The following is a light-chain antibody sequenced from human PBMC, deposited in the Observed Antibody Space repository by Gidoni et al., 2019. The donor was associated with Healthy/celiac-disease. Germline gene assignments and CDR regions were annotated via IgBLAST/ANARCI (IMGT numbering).Light chain of an antibody. CDR2: KAS. CDR1: QSISSW. V-gene: IGKV1-5*03. CDR3: QQYNSYRT. J-gene: IGKJ1*01. Sequence: DIQTTQSPSTLSASVGDRVTITCRASQSISSWLAWYQQKPVKAPKLLIYKASSLESGVPSRFSGSGSGTEFTLTISGLQPDDFATYYCQQYNSYRTFGQGTKVEIK.